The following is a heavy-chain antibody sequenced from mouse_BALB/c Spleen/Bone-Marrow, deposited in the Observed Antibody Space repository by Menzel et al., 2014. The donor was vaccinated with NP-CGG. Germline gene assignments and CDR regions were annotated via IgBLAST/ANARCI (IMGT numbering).Heavy chain of an antibody. CDR1: GFTFSDYY. D-gene: IGHD2-1*01. J-gene: IGHJ4*01. CDR2: ISNGGGST. V-gene: IGHV5-12*02. CDR3: ARHLYGNYGAMDY. Sequence: EVQLVESGGGLVQPGGSLKLSCATSGFTFSDYYMYWVRQTPEKRLEWVAYISNGGGSTYYPDTVKGRFTISRDNAKNTPYLQMSRLKSEDTAMYYCARHLYGNYGAMDYWGQGTSVTVSS.